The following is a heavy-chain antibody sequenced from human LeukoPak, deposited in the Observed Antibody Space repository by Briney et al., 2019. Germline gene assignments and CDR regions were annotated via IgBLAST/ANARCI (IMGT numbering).Heavy chain of an antibody. J-gene: IGHJ4*02. CDR1: GFTFSRYD. CDR2: ISSSGSTI. V-gene: IGHV3-48*03. CDR3: ARESAIGDDY. Sequence: GGSLRLSCAASGFTFSRYDMNWVRQTPGKGLEWVSYISSSGSTIYFADSVKRRFTISRDNAKNSLYLQMNSLRAEDTAVYYCARESAIGDDYWGQGTLVTVSS. D-gene: IGHD3-10*01.